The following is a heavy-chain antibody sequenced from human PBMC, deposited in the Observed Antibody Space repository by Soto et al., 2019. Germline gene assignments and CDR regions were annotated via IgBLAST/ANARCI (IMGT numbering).Heavy chain of an antibody. CDR3: ARDSHYNMDA. V-gene: IGHV3-74*01. Sequence: EVQLLESGGGLVQPGGSLRLSCAASGFTFSDYWMHWVRQAPGKGLVWVARIYSDGTSTIYADSAKGRFTISRDNAKNTLYLQMNFLRAEDTAVYYCARDSHYNMDAWGLGTTVTVSS. CDR2: IYSDGTST. J-gene: IGHJ6*03. CDR1: GFTFSDYW.